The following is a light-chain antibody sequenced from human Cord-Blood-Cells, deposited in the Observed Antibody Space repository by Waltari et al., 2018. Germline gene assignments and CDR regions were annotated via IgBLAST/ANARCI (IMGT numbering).Light chain of an antibody. Sequence: EIVMTQSPATLSVSPGERPTLSCRASQSVSSNLAWYQQKPGQAPRLLLYGASTRATGIPARFSGSGSGTEFTLTISSLQSEDFAVYYCQQYNNWPPYTFGQGTKLEIK. J-gene: IGKJ2*01. CDR1: QSVSSN. V-gene: IGKV3-15*01. CDR3: QQYNNWPPYT. CDR2: GAS.